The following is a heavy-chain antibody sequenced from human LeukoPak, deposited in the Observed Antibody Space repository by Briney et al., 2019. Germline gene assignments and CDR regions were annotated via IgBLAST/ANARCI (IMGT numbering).Heavy chain of an antibody. CDR2: INPNSGGT. CDR3: ARDLPQLSYSSGWYGDFDY. V-gene: IGHV1-2*02. D-gene: IGHD6-19*01. Sequence: ASVKVSCNASGYTFTGYYMHWVRQAPGQGLEWMGWINPNSGGTNYAQKFQGRVTMTRDTSISTAYMELSRLRSDDTAVYYCARDLPQLSYSSGWYGDFDYWGQGTLVTVSS. J-gene: IGHJ4*02. CDR1: GYTFTGYY.